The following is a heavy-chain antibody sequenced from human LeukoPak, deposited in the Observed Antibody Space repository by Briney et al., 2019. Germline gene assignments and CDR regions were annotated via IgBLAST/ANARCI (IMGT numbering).Heavy chain of an antibody. CDR1: GYSFTSNY. D-gene: IGHD3-22*01. CDR3: ATRSGYYDSSGYYYLSFEAFDI. CDR2: IIPIFVTA. V-gene: IGHV1-69*06. J-gene: IGHJ3*02. Sequence: GASVKVSCKASGYSFTSNYMHWVRQAPGQGLEWMGGIIPIFVTANYAQKFQGRVTMTEETSTDTAYMDLSSLRSEDTAVYYCATRSGYYDSSGYYYLSFEAFDIWGQGTMVTVSS.